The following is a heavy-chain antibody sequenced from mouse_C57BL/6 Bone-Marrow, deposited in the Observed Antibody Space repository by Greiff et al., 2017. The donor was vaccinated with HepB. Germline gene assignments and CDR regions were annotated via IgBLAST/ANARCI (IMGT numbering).Heavy chain of an antibody. V-gene: IGHV1-81*01. D-gene: IGHD1-1*01. CDR3: ARGFDYGRTWFAY. J-gene: IGHJ3*01. Sequence: QVQLQQSGAELARPGASVKLSCKASGYTFTSYGISWVKQRTGQGLEWIGEIYPRSGNTYYNEKFKGKATLTADKSSSTAYMELRSLTSEDSAVYFCARGFDYGRTWFAYWGQGTLVTVSA. CDR2: IYPRSGNT. CDR1: GYTFTSYG.